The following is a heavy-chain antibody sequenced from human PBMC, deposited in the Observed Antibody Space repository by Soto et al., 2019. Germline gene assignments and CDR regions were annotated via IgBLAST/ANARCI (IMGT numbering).Heavy chain of an antibody. CDR3: VKDLVVLSAIFDP. D-gene: IGHD2-21*02. CDR2: IVASGGRT. V-gene: IGHV3-23*01. Sequence: GGSLRLSCAASGFTFGNYAMGWVRQAPGKGLEWVSGIVASGGRTFYADSAKGRFTISRDNSRSTLYLQMNSLRADDTAVYYCVKDLVVLSAIFDPWGRGTLVTVSS. J-gene: IGHJ5*02. CDR1: GFTFGNYA.